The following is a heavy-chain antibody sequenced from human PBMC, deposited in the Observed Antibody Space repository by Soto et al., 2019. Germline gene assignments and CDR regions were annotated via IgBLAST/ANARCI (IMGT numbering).Heavy chain of an antibody. CDR3: XXXXSSSTFDY. Sequence: EVQLLESGGGLVQPGESLRLSCAASGFTFSSYAMSWVRQAPGKGLEWVSVISGSDDSTYYADSVKGRFTISRDNSKXXXXXXXXXXXXXXTAVXXXXXXXSSSTFDYWGQGTLVTVSS. V-gene: IGHV3-23*01. CDR2: ISGSDDST. J-gene: IGHJ4*02. D-gene: IGHD6-6*01. CDR1: GFTFSSYA.